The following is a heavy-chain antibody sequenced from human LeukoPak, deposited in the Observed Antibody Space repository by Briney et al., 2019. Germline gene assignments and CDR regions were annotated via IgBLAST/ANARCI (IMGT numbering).Heavy chain of an antibody. CDR1: GGSISSYY. CDR3: ARTDPSGSYNWFDP. J-gene: IGHJ5*02. Sequence: PSETLSLTCTASGGSISSYYWSWIRQPAGKGLEWIGRIYTSGSTNYNPSLKSRVTMSVDTSKNQFSLKLSSVTAADTAVYYCARTDPSGSYNWFDPWGQGTLVPVSS. CDR2: IYTSGST. V-gene: IGHV4-4*07.